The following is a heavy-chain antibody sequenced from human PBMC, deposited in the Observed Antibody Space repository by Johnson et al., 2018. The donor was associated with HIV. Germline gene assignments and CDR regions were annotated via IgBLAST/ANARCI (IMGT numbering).Heavy chain of an antibody. Sequence: VQLVESGGGLVQPGGSLRLSCVVSGFTFSDYYMDWVRQAPGKGLEWVGRTTDKLNSYTTKYAASVKGRFTISRDDSKKSLYLQINSLRTEDTAVYYCATENYRRRDAFDVWGQGTVVIVSS. CDR1: GFTFSDYY. V-gene: IGHV3-72*01. CDR2: TTDKLNSYTT. J-gene: IGHJ3*01. CDR3: ATENYRRRDAFDV. D-gene: IGHD1-7*01.